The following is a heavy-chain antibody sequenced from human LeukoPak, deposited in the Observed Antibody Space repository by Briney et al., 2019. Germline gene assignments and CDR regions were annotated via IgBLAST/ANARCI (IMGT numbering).Heavy chain of an antibody. J-gene: IGHJ4*02. CDR2: IYYSGST. D-gene: IGHD3-10*01. Sequence: KASETLSLTCTVSGGSISSSSYYWGWIRQPPGKGLEWIGSIYYSGSTYYNPSLKSRVTISVDTSKNQFSLKLSSVTAADTAVYYCARRMWFGELYYLDYWGQGTLVTVSS. CDR3: ARRMWFGELYYLDY. V-gene: IGHV4-39*01. CDR1: GGSISSSSYY.